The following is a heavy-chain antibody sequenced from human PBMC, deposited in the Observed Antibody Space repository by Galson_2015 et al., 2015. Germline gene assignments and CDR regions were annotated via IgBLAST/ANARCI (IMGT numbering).Heavy chain of an antibody. Sequence: SLRLSCAASEFTFSSYYMSWVRQAPGKGLEWVSSISSTTTYIYYADSVTGRFTISRDNAKNSLYLQMNSLGAEDTAVYYCARQIFDYDFWSGYYPTNFDYWGQGTLVTVSS. V-gene: IGHV3-21*01. CDR2: ISSTTTYI. D-gene: IGHD3-3*01. CDR3: ARQIFDYDFWSGYYPTNFDY. J-gene: IGHJ4*02. CDR1: EFTFSSYY.